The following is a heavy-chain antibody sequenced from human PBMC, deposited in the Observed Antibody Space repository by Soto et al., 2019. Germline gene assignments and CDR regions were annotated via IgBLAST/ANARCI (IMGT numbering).Heavy chain of an antibody. CDR2: ISFDGSDK. CDR3: ARGRGYCGGTNCYLDY. J-gene: IGHJ4*02. V-gene: IGHV3-30*03. CDR1: GFTFSSCG. D-gene: IGHD2-21*01. Sequence: GGSLRLSCAASGFTFSSCGMHWVRQAPGKGLEWVAIISFDGSDKYYADSVKGRFTISRDNAKNSLYLQMNSLRDGDTAVYYCARGRGYCGGTNCYLDYWGQGALVTVSS.